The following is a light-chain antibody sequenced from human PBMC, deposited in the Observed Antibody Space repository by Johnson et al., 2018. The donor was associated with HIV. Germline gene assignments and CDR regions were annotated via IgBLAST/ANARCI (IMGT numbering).Light chain of an antibody. CDR3: GTWDSSLSAVV. CDR1: SSNIASYY. Sequence: QPVLTQPPSVSAAPGQQVTISCSGNSSNIASYYVSWYQQVPGAAPKLLIYQNNKRPSGIPDRFSGSKSGTSATLGITGLQTGDEADYYCGTWDSSLSAVVFGTGTKVTVL. V-gene: IGLV1-51*02. CDR2: QNN. J-gene: IGLJ1*01.